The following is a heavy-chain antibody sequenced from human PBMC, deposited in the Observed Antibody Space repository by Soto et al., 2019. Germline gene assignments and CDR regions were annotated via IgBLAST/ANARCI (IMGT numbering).Heavy chain of an antibody. CDR1: GGSISRSSYF. D-gene: IGHD3-10*01. CDR3: ATLWFGEGDY. CDR2: IYYSGNT. Sequence: QLQLQESGPGLVKPSETLSLTCTVSGGSISRSSYFWGWIRQPPGKGLEWIGSIYYSGNTSYNASRWSRVTISVDTSKNQFSLKLSSVTAADTAVYYCATLWFGEGDYWGQGTLVTVSS. V-gene: IGHV4-39*01. J-gene: IGHJ4*02.